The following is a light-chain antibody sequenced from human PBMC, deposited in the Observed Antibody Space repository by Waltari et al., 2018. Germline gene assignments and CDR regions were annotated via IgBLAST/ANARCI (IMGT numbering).Light chain of an antibody. V-gene: IGLV1-47*01. CDR2: RNN. CDR1: NHHIGNKY. Sequence: QSVLSQPPSASGTPGQRVTISCSGTNHHIGNKYVTWYHQLPGTAPKLLIYRNNQRPSGVPDRFSGSKSGTSASLAISGLRSEDEAHYYCASWDGSLGGVIFGGGTKLTVL. CDR3: ASWDGSLGGVI. J-gene: IGLJ2*01.